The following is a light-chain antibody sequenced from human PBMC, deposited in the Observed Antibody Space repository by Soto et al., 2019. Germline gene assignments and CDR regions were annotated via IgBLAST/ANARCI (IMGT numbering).Light chain of an antibody. CDR2: GAS. Sequence: EIVLTQSPATLSLSPGERATLSCRASQSINNNLAWYQQKPGQAPRLLIYGASTRATEIPARFSGSGSGTEFTLTISSLQSEDLAVYYCQQYNNWPPWTFGQGTKVDI. CDR3: QQYNNWPPWT. V-gene: IGKV3-15*01. J-gene: IGKJ1*01. CDR1: QSINNN.